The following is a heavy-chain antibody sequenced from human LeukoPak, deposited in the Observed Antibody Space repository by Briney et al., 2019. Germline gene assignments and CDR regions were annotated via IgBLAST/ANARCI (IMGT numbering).Heavy chain of an antibody. V-gene: IGHV1-69*06. Sequence: ASVKVSCKASGGTFSSYAISWVRQAPGQGLEWMGGIIPIFGTANYAQKFQGRVTITADKSTSTAYMELSSLRSEDTAVYYCARDLGSSSEFDYWGQGTLVTVSS. CDR3: ARDLGSSSEFDY. J-gene: IGHJ4*02. D-gene: IGHD6-6*01. CDR2: IIPIFGTA. CDR1: GGTFSSYA.